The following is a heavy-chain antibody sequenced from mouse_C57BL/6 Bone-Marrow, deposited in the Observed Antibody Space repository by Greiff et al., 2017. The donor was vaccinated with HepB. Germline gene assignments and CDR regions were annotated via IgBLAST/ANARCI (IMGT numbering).Heavy chain of an antibody. CDR1: GFSLTSYG. V-gene: IGHV2-2*01. CDR2: IWSGGST. CDR3: ARNGIIYYYGPFAY. J-gene: IGHJ3*01. Sequence: VKLVESGPGLVQPSQSLSITCTVSGFSLTSYGVHWVRQSPGKGLEWLGVIWSGGSTDYNAAFISRLSISKDNSKSQVFFKMNSLQADDTAIYYCARNGIIYYYGPFAYWGQGTLVTVSA. D-gene: IGHD1-1*01.